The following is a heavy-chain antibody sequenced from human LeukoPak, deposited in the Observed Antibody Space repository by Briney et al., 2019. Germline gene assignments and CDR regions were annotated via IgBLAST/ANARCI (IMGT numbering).Heavy chain of an antibody. J-gene: IGHJ4*02. CDR3: ARDPSNTSGRYAYFDY. D-gene: IGHD6-19*01. Sequence: ASVKVSCKASGFTFNRYGISWVRQAPGQGLEWIGWISAYNGDTNYAQKFQGRVTMTTDTSTSTAYMELRSLISDDTAVYYCARDPSNTSGRYAYFDYWGQGTLVTVSS. CDR2: ISAYNGDT. CDR1: GFTFNRYG. V-gene: IGHV1-18*01.